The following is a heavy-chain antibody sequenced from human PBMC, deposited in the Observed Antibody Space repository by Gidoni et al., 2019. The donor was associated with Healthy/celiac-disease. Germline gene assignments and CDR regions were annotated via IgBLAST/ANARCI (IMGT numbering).Heavy chain of an antibody. CDR3: ARDDALRFGSSGYYPSFDY. J-gene: IGHJ4*02. CDR1: GYTCTGYY. V-gene: IGHV1-2*02. Sequence: QVQLGQAGAEGKKPGASVKVSCQATGYTCTGYYMHWVRQAPGQGPEWMGWVDPNSGGTNYAQKFPGMVTMTRDTSISTAYMDLSRLSSDDTAVYYCARDDALRFGSSGYYPSFDYWGQGTLVTVSS. CDR2: VDPNSGGT. D-gene: IGHD3-22*01.